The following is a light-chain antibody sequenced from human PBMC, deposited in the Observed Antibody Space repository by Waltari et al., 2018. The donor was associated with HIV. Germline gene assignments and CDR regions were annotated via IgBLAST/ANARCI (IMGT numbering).Light chain of an antibody. V-gene: IGLV3-1*01. J-gene: IGLJ3*02. CDR2: QDS. Sequence: SYELTKPPSVSVSPGQTASITCSGDQLGDKYACWYQQKPGQSPVLVIYQDSQRPSGIPERFSGSNSGNTATLTISGTQAMDEADYYCQAWDSSTVWVFGGGTKLTVL. CDR1: QLGDKY. CDR3: QAWDSSTVWV.